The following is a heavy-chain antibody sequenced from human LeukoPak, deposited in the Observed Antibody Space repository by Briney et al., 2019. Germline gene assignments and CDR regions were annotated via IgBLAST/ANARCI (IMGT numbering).Heavy chain of an antibody. J-gene: IGHJ4*02. D-gene: IGHD6-13*01. Sequence: GSLSLSCAPSGLTLSSYAMSWVRQAPGKGLGWIGYIYYSGTTNYNPSLKSRVTISVDTSKNQFSLKLSSVTAADTAVYYCARGVYIAAAQYGYWGQGTLVTVSS. CDR3: ARGVYIAAAQYGY. V-gene: IGHV4-59*01. CDR2: IYYSGTT. CDR1: GLTLSSYA.